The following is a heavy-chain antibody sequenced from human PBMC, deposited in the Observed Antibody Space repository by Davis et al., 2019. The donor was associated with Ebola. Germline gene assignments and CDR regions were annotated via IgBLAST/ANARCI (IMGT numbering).Heavy chain of an antibody. CDR1: GFTFSSYG. D-gene: IGHD6-6*01. CDR2: ISYDGSNK. V-gene: IGHV3-30*18. CDR3: AKAQTIAARPRYSYGMDV. Sequence: SCAASGFTFSSYGMHWVRQAPGQGLEWVAVISYDGSNKYYADSVKGRFTISRDNSKNTLYLQMNSLRAEDTAVYYCAKAQTIAARPRYSYGMDVWGQGTTVTVSS. J-gene: IGHJ6*02.